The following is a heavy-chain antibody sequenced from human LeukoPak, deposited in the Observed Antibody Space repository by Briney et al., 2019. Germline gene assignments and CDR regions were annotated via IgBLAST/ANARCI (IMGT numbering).Heavy chain of an antibody. J-gene: IGHJ2*01. CDR3: ARDRNAGPWYTDV. CDR2: IKQDGSAK. Sequence: PSETLSLTCTVSGYSISSGYYWMSWVRQAPGKGLEWVANIKQDGSAKNYGDSVKGRFTISRDNAKNSLYLQMNSLRVEDTAVYYCARDRNAGPWYTDVWGRGTLVSVSS. D-gene: IGHD2-8*01. V-gene: IGHV3-7*01. CDR1: GYSISSGYYW.